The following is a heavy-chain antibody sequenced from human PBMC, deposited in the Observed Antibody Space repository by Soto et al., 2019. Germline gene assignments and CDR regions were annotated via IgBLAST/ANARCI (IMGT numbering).Heavy chain of an antibody. Sequence: PGWSLRLSCAASVFTFDDYAMHWVRQVPGKGLEWVSGINWNSGSIGYGDSVKGRFAISRDNAENSLHLQMNSLSAEDTAFYYCVKDESINWYSGHFRHWGQGTLVTVSS. D-gene: IGHD6-13*01. CDR2: INWNSGSI. CDR3: VKDESINWYSGHFRH. J-gene: IGHJ1*01. CDR1: VFTFDDYA. V-gene: IGHV3-9*01.